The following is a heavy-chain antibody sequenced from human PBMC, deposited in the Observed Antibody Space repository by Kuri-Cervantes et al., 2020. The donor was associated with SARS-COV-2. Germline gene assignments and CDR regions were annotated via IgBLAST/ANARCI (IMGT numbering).Heavy chain of an antibody. CDR1: GGSFSNNA. Sequence: SVKVPCKASGGSFSNNAINWVRQAPGQGLEWIGGITPIFGTANYAQNLQGRVRITADTSTSTSYMDLSGLRSDDTAIYYCARAPGDSTGYYFFSWGQGTLVTVSS. CDR3: ARAPGDSTGYYFFS. J-gene: IGHJ4*02. D-gene: IGHD3-22*01. CDR2: ITPIFGTA. V-gene: IGHV1-69*06.